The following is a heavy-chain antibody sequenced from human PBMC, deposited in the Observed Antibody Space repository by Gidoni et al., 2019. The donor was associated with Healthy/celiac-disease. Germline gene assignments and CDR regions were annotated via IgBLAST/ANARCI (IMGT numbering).Heavy chain of an antibody. V-gene: IGHV4-39*01. J-gene: IGHJ3*02. Sequence: QLQLQESGPGLVKPSETLSLTCTVSGGSISSSSYYWGWIRQPPGKGLEWIGSIYYSGSTYYNPARKSRVTISVDTPKNQCSLKLSSVTAADTAVYYWARRCLSDAFDIWGQGTMVTVSS. CDR3: ARRCLSDAFDI. CDR2: IYYSGST. CDR1: GGSISSSSYY.